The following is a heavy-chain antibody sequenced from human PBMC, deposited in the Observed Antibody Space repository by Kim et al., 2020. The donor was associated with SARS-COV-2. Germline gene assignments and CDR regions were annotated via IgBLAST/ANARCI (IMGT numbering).Heavy chain of an antibody. Sequence: SVKGRFTISRDNAKNSLYLQMNSLRAEDTAVYYCARVSSYIVVVTATFDYWGQGTLVTVSS. CDR3: ARVSSYIVVVTATFDY. J-gene: IGHJ4*02. V-gene: IGHV3-11*05. D-gene: IGHD2-21*02.